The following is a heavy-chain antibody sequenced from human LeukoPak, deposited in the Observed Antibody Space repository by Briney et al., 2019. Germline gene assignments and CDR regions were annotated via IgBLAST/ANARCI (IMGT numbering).Heavy chain of an antibody. CDR1: GGSVNSGDYY. D-gene: IGHD6-6*01. Sequence: SETLSLTCTVSGGSVNSGDYYWSWIRQPPGKGLEWIGYIYYSGSTKYNPSLKSRVTISIDTSKNQFSLKLSSVTAADTAVYYCARDLSGSSSFGSWGQGTLVTVSS. CDR3: ARDLSGSSSFGS. J-gene: IGHJ4*02. V-gene: IGHV4-61*08. CDR2: IYYSGST.